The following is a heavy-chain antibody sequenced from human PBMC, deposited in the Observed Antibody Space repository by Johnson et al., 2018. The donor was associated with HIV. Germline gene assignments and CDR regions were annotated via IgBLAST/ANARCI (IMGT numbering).Heavy chain of an antibody. CDR1: GFTFNNAW. CDR2: IKSTTDGGTT. D-gene: IGHD6-13*01. V-gene: IGHV3-15*07. CDR3: ANLGYSSSWDYDGFDI. Sequence: VQLVESGGGLVKPGVSLRLSCAASGFTFNNAWMNWVRQTPGKGLEWVGRIKSTTDGGTTDYAAPVKGRFTISRDDSRNTLYLQMNSLKTEDTAVYYCANLGYSSSWDYDGFDIWGQGTMVTVSS. J-gene: IGHJ3*02.